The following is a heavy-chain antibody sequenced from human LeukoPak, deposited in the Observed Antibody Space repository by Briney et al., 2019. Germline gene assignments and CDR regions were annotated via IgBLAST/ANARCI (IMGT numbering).Heavy chain of an antibody. CDR3: AKIANTRAVGY. J-gene: IGHJ4*02. V-gene: IGHV3-53*01. D-gene: IGHD2-15*01. Sequence: HPGGSLRLSCAASWFTVSSNYMSWLRQAPGKGLEWVSVIYSGGSTYYADSVKGRFTISRDNSKNTLYLQMNSLRAEDTAVYYCAKIANTRAVGYWGQGTLVTVSS. CDR1: WFTVSSNY. CDR2: IYSGGST.